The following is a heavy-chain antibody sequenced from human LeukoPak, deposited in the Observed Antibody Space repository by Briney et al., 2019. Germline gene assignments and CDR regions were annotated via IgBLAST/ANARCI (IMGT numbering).Heavy chain of an antibody. Sequence: SETLSLTCTVSGGSISSGGYYWSWIRQHPGKGLEWIGYIYYSGSTYYNPSLKSRVTISVDTSKSQFSLKLSSVTAADTAVYYCARADYGGTSSYFDYWGQGTLVTVSS. D-gene: IGHD4-23*01. CDR2: IYYSGST. CDR1: GGSISSGGYY. V-gene: IGHV4-31*03. J-gene: IGHJ4*02. CDR3: ARADYGGTSSYFDY.